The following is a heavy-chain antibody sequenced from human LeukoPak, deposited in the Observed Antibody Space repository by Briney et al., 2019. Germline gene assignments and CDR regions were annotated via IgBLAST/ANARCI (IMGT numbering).Heavy chain of an antibody. J-gene: IGHJ4*02. D-gene: IGHD3-10*01. CDR2: ISWNSGSI. V-gene: IGHV3-9*01. CDR3: ATPYYYGSGSYYNLPDY. Sequence: PGRPLRLSCGASGLTFDDYAMHWVRHAPGKGLEWVLGISWNSGSIGYADSVKGRFTISRDNAKNSLYLQMNSLRAEDTALYYCATPYYYGSGSYYNLPDYWGQGTLVTVSS. CDR1: GLTFDDYA.